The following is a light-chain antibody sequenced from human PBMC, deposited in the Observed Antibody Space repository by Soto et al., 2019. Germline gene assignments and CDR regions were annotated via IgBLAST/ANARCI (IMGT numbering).Light chain of an antibody. CDR2: AAS. CDR1: QSVSIW. J-gene: IGKJ4*01. CDR3: QQANSFPRT. V-gene: IGKV1-12*01. Sequence: DIQMTQSPSTLSASVGDTVTITCRASQSVSIWLAWYQKKPGDAPKLLIYAASTLQSGVPSRFSGSGSGTDFTLTIRSLQPEDFATYYCQQANSFPRTFGGGTKVEIK.